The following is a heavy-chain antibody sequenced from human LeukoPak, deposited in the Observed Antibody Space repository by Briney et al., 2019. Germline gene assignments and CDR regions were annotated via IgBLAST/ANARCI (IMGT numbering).Heavy chain of an antibody. Sequence: GASVKVSCKASGGTFSSYTISWVRQAPGQGLEWMGRIIPILGIANYAQKFQGRVTITADKSTSTAYMELSSLRSEGTAVYYCARLLRPNNHMDVWGKGTTVTVSS. D-gene: IGHD1-26*01. CDR3: ARLLRPNNHMDV. V-gene: IGHV1-69*02. J-gene: IGHJ6*03. CDR1: GGTFSSYT. CDR2: IIPILGIA.